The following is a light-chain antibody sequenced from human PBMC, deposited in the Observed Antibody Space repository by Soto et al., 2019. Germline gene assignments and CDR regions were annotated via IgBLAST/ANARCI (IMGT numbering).Light chain of an antibody. CDR3: QQLNTYPLFP. V-gene: IGKV1-9*01. Sequence: DIQLTQSPSFLSASVGDRVTITCRASKDISRYLAWYQQKAGKAPKLLIYAASTLQKGVPSRFSGSGSGTEFTLTISSLQPDDFATYYCQQLNTYPLFPFGPGTEVDI. CDR1: KDISRY. J-gene: IGKJ3*01. CDR2: AAS.